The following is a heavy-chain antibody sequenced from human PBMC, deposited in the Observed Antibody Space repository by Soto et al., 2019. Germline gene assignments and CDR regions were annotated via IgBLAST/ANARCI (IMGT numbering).Heavy chain of an antibody. CDR2: MNPNSGNT. J-gene: IGHJ5*02. CDR3: GRGWGGGGYARAGFDP. V-gene: IGHV1-8*01. Sequence: QVQLVQSGAEVKKPGASVKVSCKASGYTFSSYDINWVRQATGQGLEWMGWMNPNSGNTGYAQKFQGRVTMTRNTSISTAYEELSSLRSEDTAVYYCGRGWGGGGYARAGFDPWGRGTLVTVSS. CDR1: GYTFSSYD. D-gene: IGHD5-12*01.